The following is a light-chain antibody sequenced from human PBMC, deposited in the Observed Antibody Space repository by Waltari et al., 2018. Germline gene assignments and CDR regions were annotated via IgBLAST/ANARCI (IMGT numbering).Light chain of an antibody. J-gene: IGKJ4*01. CDR3: QQRSTWPPT. Sequence: EIVLTQSPATLSLSPGERATLSCRASQSVSSYLAWYQQKPGQAPRLLIYEASDRATGIPARFSGSGAGTEFTLTISSLEPEDFAVYYCQQRSTWPPTFGGGTKVEIK. CDR2: EAS. CDR1: QSVSSY. V-gene: IGKV3-11*01.